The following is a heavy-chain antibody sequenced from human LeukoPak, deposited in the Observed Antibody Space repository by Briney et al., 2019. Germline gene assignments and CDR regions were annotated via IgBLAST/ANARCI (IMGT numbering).Heavy chain of an antibody. CDR1: GYSISSGYY. J-gene: IGHJ3*02. D-gene: IGHD3-10*01. Sequence: PSETLSLTCTVSGYSISSGYYWGWIRPPPGKGLEWIGSIYHSGSTHYNPSLKSRVTISVDTSKNQFPLKLSSVTAADTAVYYCARDREILLWFGERNAFDIWGQGTMVTVSS. CDR2: IYHSGST. CDR3: ARDREILLWFGERNAFDI. V-gene: IGHV4-38-2*02.